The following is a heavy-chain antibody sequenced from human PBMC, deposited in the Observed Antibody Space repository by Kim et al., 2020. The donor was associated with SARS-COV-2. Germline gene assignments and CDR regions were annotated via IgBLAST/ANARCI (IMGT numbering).Heavy chain of an antibody. Sequence: SETLSLTCSVSGGSISSSDYYWGWIRQAPGKGLEWIGSIYYSGTTYYNPSLKSRVTIFMDMSKNHFSLKLTSATAADTAIYYCARHWAARVYCGYEDTDAFDIWGQGTQVTVSS. CDR3: ARHWAARVYCGYEDTDAFDI. CDR2: IYYSGTT. CDR1: GGSISSSDYY. D-gene: IGHD5-12*01. J-gene: IGHJ3*02. V-gene: IGHV4-39*01.